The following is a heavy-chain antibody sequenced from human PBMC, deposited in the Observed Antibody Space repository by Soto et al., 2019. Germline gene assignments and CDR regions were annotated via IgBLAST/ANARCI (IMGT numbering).Heavy chain of an antibody. CDR3: PRASPAHYLDN. V-gene: IGHV1-2*02. J-gene: IGHJ4*02. Sequence: VSVKGCCKPFGYRFIVVYVGWVRQAPGQGPEWMGCINPHSGVTKYAQKFEGRVTLTRDASINTAFMEVTNLRSDDTAIYSCPRASPAHYLDNWGLATLVTLSS. CDR1: GYRFIVVY. CDR2: INPHSGVT.